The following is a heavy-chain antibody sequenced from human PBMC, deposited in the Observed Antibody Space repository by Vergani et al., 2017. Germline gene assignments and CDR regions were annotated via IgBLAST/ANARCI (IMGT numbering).Heavy chain of an antibody. CDR1: GFSLSTSGMR. J-gene: IGHJ4*02. CDR2: IDWDDDK. CDR3: ARSSNWGSTGFDY. V-gene: IGHV2-70*04. D-gene: IGHD7-27*01. Sequence: QVTLKESGPALVKPTQTLTLPCTFSGFSLSTSGMRVRWIRQPPGKALEWLARIDWDDDKFYSTSLKTRLTISKDTSKNQVVLTMTNMDPVDTATYYCARSSNWGSTGFDYWGQGTLVTVSS.